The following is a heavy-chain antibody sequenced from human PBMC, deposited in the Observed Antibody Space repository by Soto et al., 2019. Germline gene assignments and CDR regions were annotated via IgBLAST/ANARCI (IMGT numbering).Heavy chain of an antibody. CDR2: IWYHGGNE. CDR1: GFTFSDFG. Sequence: QVQLVESGGGVVQPGRSLRLSCAVSGFTFSDFGMHWVRQAPGKGLEWVALIWYHGGNEEYADSVKGRFSISRDNSKNTLFLRMDSLRAEDTAVYYCGRRGCVKGVCYNSYDMWGQGTMVTVSS. D-gene: IGHD2-8*01. V-gene: IGHV3-33*03. CDR3: GRRGCVKGVCYNSYDM. J-gene: IGHJ3*02.